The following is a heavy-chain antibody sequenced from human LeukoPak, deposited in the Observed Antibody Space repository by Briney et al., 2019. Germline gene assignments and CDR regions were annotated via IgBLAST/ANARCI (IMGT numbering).Heavy chain of an antibody. CDR1: GFTFSSYA. D-gene: IGHD6-13*01. V-gene: IGHV3-23*01. CDR3: AKRGSVGTLGHFDY. CDR2: ISSNGAST. J-gene: IGHJ4*02. Sequence: SGGSLRLSCAASGFTFSSYAMSWVRQAPGKGLEWVSGISSNGASTCYVDSVKGRFTISRDNSKNTLFLQMNSLRAEDTAVYYCAKRGSVGTLGHFDYWGQGTLVTVSS.